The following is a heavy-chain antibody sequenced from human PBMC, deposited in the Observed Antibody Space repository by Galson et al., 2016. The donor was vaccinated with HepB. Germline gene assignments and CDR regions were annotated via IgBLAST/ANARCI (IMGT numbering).Heavy chain of an antibody. Sequence: SVKVSCKVSGGTSTTSNVNWVRQAPGKGLERMGGFIPLLGTTKYAEKFQDRLTITADASTGTAFMELRGLNSEDSAMYFCARGTHPYYGSGSYWPIAWFDTWGQGTLVTVSS. D-gene: IGHD3-10*01. J-gene: IGHJ5*02. CDR3: ARGTHPYYGSGSYWPIAWFDT. V-gene: IGHV1-69*13. CDR1: GGTSTTSN. CDR2: FIPLLGTT.